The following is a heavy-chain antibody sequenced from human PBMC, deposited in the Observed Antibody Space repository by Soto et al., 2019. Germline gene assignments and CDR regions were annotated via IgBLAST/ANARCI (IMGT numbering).Heavy chain of an antibody. J-gene: IGHJ4*02. CDR3: AKEPEMSARGLDY. CDR2: INKAGTAT. V-gene: IGHV3-23*03. Sequence: EVQILESGGDLVQPGGSLRLSCAASGFTFRNFAMAWVRQAPGKGLEWVSTINKAGTATYYADSVRGRFTISRDNSKSALYLDMSSLRAEDTAVYYCAKEPEMSARGLDYWGQGTLVTVSS. CDR1: GFTFRNFA.